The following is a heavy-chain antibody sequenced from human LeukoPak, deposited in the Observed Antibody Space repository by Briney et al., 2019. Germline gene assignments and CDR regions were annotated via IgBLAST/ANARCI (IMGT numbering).Heavy chain of an antibody. J-gene: IGHJ4*02. CDR2: ICSGGST. CDR1: GFTVSSNY. V-gene: IGHV3-66*04. Sequence: GGSLRLSCAASGFTVSSNYMSWVRQAPGRGLEWVAGICSGGSTYYADSVKGRFTIFRDNCKNTLIFQINSLRGVVTAGYDVARRTVAMEDSWGQG. CDR3: ARRTVAMEDS. D-gene: IGHD2-2*01.